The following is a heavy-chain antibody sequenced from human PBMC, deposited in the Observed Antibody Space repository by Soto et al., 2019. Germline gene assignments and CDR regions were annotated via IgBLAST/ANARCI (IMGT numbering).Heavy chain of an antibody. V-gene: IGHV4-39*07. J-gene: IGHJ6*02. CDR3: ARDPVGLYGMDV. CDR1: GGSISTSRYY. CDR2: IFYSGTT. Sequence: SETLSLTCTVSGGSISTSRYYWGWIRQPPGKGLEWIGSIFYSGTTYYNPSLKSRVTISVDTSKNQFSLKLSSVTAADTAVYYCARDPVGLYGMDVWGQGTTVTVSS. D-gene: IGHD3-16*01.